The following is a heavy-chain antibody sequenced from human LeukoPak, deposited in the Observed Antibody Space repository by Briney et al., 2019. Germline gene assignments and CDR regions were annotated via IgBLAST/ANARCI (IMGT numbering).Heavy chain of an antibody. J-gene: IGHJ4*02. CDR3: ARNKGRNYFDY. CDR2: ISSSSTTI. CDR1: GLPFSSFC. Sequence: PGGSLGVSRAESGLPFSSFCVNWVRQAPGKGLEWVSYISSSSTTIYYADSVKGRFTISRDNAKNSLYLQMNSLRDGDTAVYYCARNKGRNYFDYWGQGTLVTVSS. V-gene: IGHV3-48*02. D-gene: IGHD3-10*01.